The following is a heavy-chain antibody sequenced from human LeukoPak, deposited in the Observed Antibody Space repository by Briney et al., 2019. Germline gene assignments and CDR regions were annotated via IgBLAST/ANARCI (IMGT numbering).Heavy chain of an antibody. V-gene: IGHV3-23*01. CDR3: AKHGSGRYFDY. D-gene: IGHD6-19*01. Sequence: GGSLRLSCAASGFTFSDYYMSWIRQAPGKGLEWVSAISDSGGKTYYADSMKGRFTISRDNSKNTLYLQMNSLRAEDTAVYYCAKHGSGRYFDYWGQGTLVTVSS. CDR2: ISDSGGKT. CDR1: GFTFSDYY. J-gene: IGHJ4*02.